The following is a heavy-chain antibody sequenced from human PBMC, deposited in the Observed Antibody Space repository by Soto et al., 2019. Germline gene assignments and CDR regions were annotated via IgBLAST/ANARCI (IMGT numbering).Heavy chain of an antibody. Sequence: ASVKVSCKASGGTFSSYAISWVRQAPGQGLEWMGGIIPIFGTANYAQKFQGRVTITADESTSTAYMELSSLRSEDTAVYYCAICSGGSCYIEAYGMDVWGQGTTVTVSS. D-gene: IGHD2-15*01. J-gene: IGHJ6*02. CDR1: GGTFSSYA. V-gene: IGHV1-69*13. CDR2: IIPIFGTA. CDR3: AICSGGSCYIEAYGMDV.